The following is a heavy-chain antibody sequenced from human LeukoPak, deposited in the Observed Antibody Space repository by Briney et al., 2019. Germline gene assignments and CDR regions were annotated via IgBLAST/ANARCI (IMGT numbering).Heavy chain of an antibody. J-gene: IGHJ4*02. CDR3: ARWLDTAMVQAWDFDY. CDR2: ISSSSSYI. V-gene: IGHV3-21*01. CDR1: GFTFSSYS. D-gene: IGHD5-18*01. Sequence: GGSLRLSCAASGFTFSSYSMNWVRQAPGKGLEWVSSISSSSSYIYYADSVKGRFTIFRDNAKNSLYLQMNSLRAEDTAVYYCARWLDTAMVQAWDFDYWGQGTLVTVSS.